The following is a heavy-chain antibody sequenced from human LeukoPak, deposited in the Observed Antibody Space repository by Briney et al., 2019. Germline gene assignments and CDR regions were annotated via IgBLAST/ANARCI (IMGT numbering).Heavy chain of an antibody. D-gene: IGHD5-24*01. CDR3: ARAKMATGGGIFDY. J-gene: IGHJ4*02. Sequence: GGSLRLSCGASGFIFSSYEMNWVRQAPGEGLEWVSYISGSGDTIYYADSVKGRFTIPRDNAKNSLSLQMNSLRAEDTAVYYCARAKMATGGGIFDYWGQGALVTASS. CDR2: ISGSGDTI. V-gene: IGHV3-48*03. CDR1: GFIFSSYE.